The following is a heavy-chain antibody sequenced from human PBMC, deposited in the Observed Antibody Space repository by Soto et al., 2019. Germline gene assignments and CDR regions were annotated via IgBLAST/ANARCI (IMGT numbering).Heavy chain of an antibody. V-gene: IGHV3-66*01. D-gene: IGHD1-20*01. CDR1: GFTVSSNY. CDR2: IYSGGST. J-gene: IGHJ4*02. Sequence: TGGSLRLSCAASGFTVSSNYMSWVRQAPGKGLEWVSVIYSGGSTYYADSVKGRFTISRDNSKNTLYLQMNSLRAEDTAVYYCARVIHNWNDEVHYWGQGTLVTVSS. CDR3: ARVIHNWNDEVHY.